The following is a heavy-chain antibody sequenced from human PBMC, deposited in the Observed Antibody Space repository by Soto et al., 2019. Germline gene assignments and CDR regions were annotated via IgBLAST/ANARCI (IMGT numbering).Heavy chain of an antibody. D-gene: IGHD5-12*01. Sequence: ASVKVSCKVSGYTLTRLSMHWVRQAPGKGLEWMGGFDPEDDETTYAEKFQGRVTMTEDTSTDTAYLELGSLRSEDTAVYYCKKDRGSSGSRFDYWGQGTLVTVSS. J-gene: IGHJ4*02. CDR2: FDPEDDET. V-gene: IGHV1-24*01. CDR3: KKDRGSSGSRFDY. CDR1: GYTLTRLS.